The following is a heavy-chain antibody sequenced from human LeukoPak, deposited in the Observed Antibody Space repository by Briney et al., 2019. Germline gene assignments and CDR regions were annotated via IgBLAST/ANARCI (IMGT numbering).Heavy chain of an antibody. J-gene: IGHJ4*01. D-gene: IGHD3-3*01. Sequence: GGSLRLSCSASGFTFSYYAMSWVRQTPGKGLEWVSDISGDGETTNYADSAKGRFTISRDNSKNTLYLQMRSLRAEDTALYYCAKDRESFWYPTFDSWGHGTLVVVSS. V-gene: IGHV3-23*01. CDR1: GFTFSYYA. CDR3: AKDRESFWYPTFDS. CDR2: ISGDGETT.